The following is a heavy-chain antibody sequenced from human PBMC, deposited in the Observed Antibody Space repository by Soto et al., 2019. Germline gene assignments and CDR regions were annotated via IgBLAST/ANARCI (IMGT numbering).Heavy chain of an antibody. CDR3: TRCGIRYHSIGYYLGIDGMDV. CDR2: TIPMFGTT. J-gene: IGHJ6*02. V-gene: IGHV1-69*12. CDR1: GGTFNSYA. Sequence: QVQLVQSGAEVKKPESSVRVSCKASGGTFNSYAITWVRQAPGKGLGWMGGTIPMFGTTNYAEKFQGRVTISADESTNTAYMELSSLRSEDTAVYYCTRCGIRYHSIGYYLGIDGMDVWGQGTTVIVSS. D-gene: IGHD3-22*01.